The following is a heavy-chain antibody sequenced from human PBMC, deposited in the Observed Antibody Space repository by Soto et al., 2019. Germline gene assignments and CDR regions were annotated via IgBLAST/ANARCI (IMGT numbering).Heavy chain of an antibody. Sequence: EVQLVESGGGLVKPGGSLRLSCAASGFTFSSYSMNWVRQAPGKGLEWVSSISSSSSYIYYADSVKGRFTISRDNAKNSLYLQMNSLSAEDTAVYYCARDPNRYFDLWGRGTLVTVSS. V-gene: IGHV3-21*01. CDR2: ISSSSSYI. J-gene: IGHJ2*01. CDR3: ARDPNRYFDL. CDR1: GFTFSSYS.